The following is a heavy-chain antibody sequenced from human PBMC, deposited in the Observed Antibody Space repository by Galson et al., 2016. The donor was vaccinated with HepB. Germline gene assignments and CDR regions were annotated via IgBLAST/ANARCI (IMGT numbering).Heavy chain of an antibody. Sequence: GLECVSVIYAGGNTYYADSVKGRFTISRDNSKNTVYLQMNSLRAEDTAVYYCTRHLVPVVIRTYGLDVWGQGTTVTVSS. J-gene: IGHJ6*02. CDR2: IYAGGNT. D-gene: IGHD2-2*02. CDR3: TRHLVPVVIRTYGLDV. V-gene: IGHV3-66*04.